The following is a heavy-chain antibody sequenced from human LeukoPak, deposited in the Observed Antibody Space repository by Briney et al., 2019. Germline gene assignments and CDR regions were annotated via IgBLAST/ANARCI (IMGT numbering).Heavy chain of an antibody. CDR3: ARDRDSSSWYGGGYWFDP. CDR1: GGSISSGGYY. Sequence: SETLSLTCTVSGGSISSGGYYWSWIRQHPGKGLEWIGYIYYSGSTYYSPSLKSRVAISVDTSKIQFSLKLSSVTAADTAVYYCARDRDSSSWYGGGYWFDPWGQGTLVTVSS. J-gene: IGHJ5*02. V-gene: IGHV4-31*03. CDR2: IYYSGST. D-gene: IGHD6-13*01.